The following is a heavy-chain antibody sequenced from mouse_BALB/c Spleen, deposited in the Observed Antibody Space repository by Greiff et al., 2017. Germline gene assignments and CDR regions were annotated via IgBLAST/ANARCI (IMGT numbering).Heavy chain of an antibody. Sequence: DVKLQESGPGLVKPSQSLSLTCTVTGYSITSDYAWNWIRQFPGNKLEWMGYISYSGSTSYNPSLKSRISITRDTSKNQFFLQLNSVTTEDTATYYCARWLLPYFDYWGQGTTLTVSS. CDR2: ISYSGST. V-gene: IGHV3-2*02. J-gene: IGHJ2*01. CDR3: ARWLLPYFDY. D-gene: IGHD2-3*01. CDR1: GYSITSDYA.